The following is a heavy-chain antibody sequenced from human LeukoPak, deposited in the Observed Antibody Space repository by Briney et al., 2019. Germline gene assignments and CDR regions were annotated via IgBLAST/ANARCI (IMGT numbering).Heavy chain of an antibody. J-gene: IGHJ5*02. CDR2: INPNTGGT. V-gene: IGHV1-2*02. CDR3: ARVSSTRANNWFDP. D-gene: IGHD2-2*01. CDR1: GYTFTGYY. Sequence: GASVKVSCKASGYTFTGYYMHWVRQAPGQGLEWMGWINPNTGGTNYAQEFQGRVTMTRDTSISTAYMELSRLRSDDTAVYYCARVSSTRANNWFDPWGQGTLVTVSS.